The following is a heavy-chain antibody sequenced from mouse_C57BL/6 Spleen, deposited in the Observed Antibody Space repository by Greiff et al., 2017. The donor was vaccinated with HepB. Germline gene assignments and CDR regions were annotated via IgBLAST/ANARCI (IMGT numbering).Heavy chain of an antibody. V-gene: IGHV6-6*01. CDR3: TRSDYYGNPYAMDY. J-gene: IGHJ4*01. CDR2: IRNKANNHAT. CDR1: GFTFSDAW. Sequence: DVQLQESGGGLVQPGGSMKLSCAASGFTFSDAWMDWVRQSPEKGLEWVAEIRNKANNHATYYAESVKGRFTISRDDSKSSVYLQMNSLRAEDTGIYYCTRSDYYGNPYAMDYWGQGTSVTVSS. D-gene: IGHD2-1*01.